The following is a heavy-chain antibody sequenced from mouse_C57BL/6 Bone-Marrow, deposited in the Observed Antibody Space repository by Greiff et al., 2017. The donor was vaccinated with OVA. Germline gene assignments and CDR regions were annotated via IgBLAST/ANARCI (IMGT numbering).Heavy chain of an antibody. J-gene: IGHJ1*03. CDR2: ISSGGSYT. CDR3: ARIFSYWYFDV. V-gene: IGHV5-6*01. Sequence: EVMLVESGGDLVKPGGSLKLSCAASGFTFSSYGMSWVRQTPDKRLEWVATISSGGSYTYYPDSVKGRFTISRDNAKNTLYLQMSSLKSEDTAMYYCARIFSYWYFDVWGTGTTVTVSS. CDR1: GFTFSSYG.